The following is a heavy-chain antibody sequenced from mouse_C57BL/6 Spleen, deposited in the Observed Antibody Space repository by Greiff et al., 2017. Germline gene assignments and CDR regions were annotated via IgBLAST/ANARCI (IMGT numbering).Heavy chain of an antibody. V-gene: IGHV14-4*01. CDR2: IDPENGDT. D-gene: IGHD3-2*02. J-gene: IGHJ3*01. Sequence: VQLQQSGAELVRPGASVKLSCTGSGFNIKDDYMHWVKQRPEQGLEWIGWIDPENGDTEYASKFQGKATITADTSSNTAYLQLSSLTSEDTAVYYCTTDSSGPRFAYWGQGTLVTVSA. CDR1: GFNIKDDY. CDR3: TTDSSGPRFAY.